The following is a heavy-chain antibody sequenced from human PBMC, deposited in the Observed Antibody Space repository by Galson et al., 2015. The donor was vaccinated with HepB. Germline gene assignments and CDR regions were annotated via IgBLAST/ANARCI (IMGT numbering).Heavy chain of an antibody. V-gene: IGHV3-23*01. CDR1: GFTFGNSD. J-gene: IGHJ4*02. CDR2: ISVSGANT. CDR3: AKGYCSGSVCYPIDS. Sequence: SLRLSCAASGFTFGNSDMHWVRQAPGKGLEWVSAISVSGANTYYADSVKGRFTISRDNSKDTLHLQMNSLRPEDTAIYYCAKGYCSGSVCYPIDSWGQGALVTVSS. D-gene: IGHD2-8*02.